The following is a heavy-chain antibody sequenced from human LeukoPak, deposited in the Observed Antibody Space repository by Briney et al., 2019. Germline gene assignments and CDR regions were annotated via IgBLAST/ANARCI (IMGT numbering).Heavy chain of an antibody. CDR2: ISYDGNNQ. J-gene: IGHJ4*02. D-gene: IGHD4-17*01. Sequence: GGSLRLSCAASGFIFSNYAIHWVRQAPGKGLEWVAAISYDGNNQHYGDPVKGRFTISRDNSKNTVFLQIDTLRTEDSAVYYCVKVYPTLTTSSVLGNWGQGTLVTVSS. CDR1: GFIFSNYA. V-gene: IGHV3-30*18. CDR3: VKVYPTLTTSSVLGN.